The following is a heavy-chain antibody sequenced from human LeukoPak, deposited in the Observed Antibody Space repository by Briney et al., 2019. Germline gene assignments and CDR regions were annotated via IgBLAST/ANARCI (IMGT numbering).Heavy chain of an antibody. V-gene: IGHV3-30-3*01. CDR1: GFTFSSYV. CDR3: AREGEIAVAGTAYYFDY. J-gene: IGHJ4*02. D-gene: IGHD6-19*01. CDR2: ISHDGSNE. Sequence: GGSLRLSCAASGFTFSSYVMYWVRQAPGKGLEWVAVISHDGSNEYYADSVKGRFTISRDNSKNTLYLQMNSLRAEDTAVYYCAREGEIAVAGTAYYFDYWGQGTLVTVSS.